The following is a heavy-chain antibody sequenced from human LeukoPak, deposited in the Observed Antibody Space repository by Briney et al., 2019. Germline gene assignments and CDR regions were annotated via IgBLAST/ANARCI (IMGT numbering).Heavy chain of an antibody. D-gene: IGHD6-25*01. CDR3: ASQASARFDY. CDR1: GFIFSNYW. Sequence: GGSLRLSCAASGFIFSNYWMAWVRRAAGKGLEWVAMIHPDGSGKSYVDSVRGRFTISRDNAKNSLFLQMNSLRVEDTAVYYCASQASARFDYWGQGTLVTVSS. J-gene: IGHJ4*02. CDR2: IHPDGSGK. V-gene: IGHV3-7*02.